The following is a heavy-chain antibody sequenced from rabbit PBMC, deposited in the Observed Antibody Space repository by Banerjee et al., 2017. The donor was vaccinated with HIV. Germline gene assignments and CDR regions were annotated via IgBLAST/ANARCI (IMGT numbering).Heavy chain of an antibody. D-gene: IGHD4-2*01. CDR2: IDPVFGST. CDR3: ARSYGGNTFGAFDP. J-gene: IGHJ2*01. V-gene: IGHV1S45*01. Sequence: QEQLEESGGGLLKTEGSLTLTCKASGFSLSSYSMSWVRQAPGKGLEWIGYIDPVFGSTYYASWAKGRFTISKTSSTTVTLQMTSLTAADTATYFCARSYGGNTFGAFDPRGQGTLVTVS. CDR1: GFSLSSYS.